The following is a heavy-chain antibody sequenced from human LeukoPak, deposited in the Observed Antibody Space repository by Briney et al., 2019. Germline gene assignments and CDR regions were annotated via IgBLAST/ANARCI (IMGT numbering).Heavy chain of an antibody. Sequence: GGSLRLSCAASGFTFSNYAMSWVRQPPGKGLEWVSASSGSGGSTHYADSVKGRFTISRDNSKNTLYLQMNSLRAGDTAVYYCAKYAGLYYSDYWGQGTLVTVSS. CDR1: GFTFSNYA. CDR3: AKYAGLYYSDY. CDR2: SSGSGGST. J-gene: IGHJ4*02. D-gene: IGHD2-2*01. V-gene: IGHV3-23*01.